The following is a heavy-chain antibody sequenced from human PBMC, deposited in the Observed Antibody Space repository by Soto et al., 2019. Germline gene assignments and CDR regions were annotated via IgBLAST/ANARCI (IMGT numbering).Heavy chain of an antibody. Sequence: GGSLRLSCAASGFTFSSYGMHWVRQAPGKGLEWVAVIWYDGSNKYYADTVKGRFTISRDNSKNTLYLQMNSLRAEDTAVYYCARVPLYDYVWGSYSGGDYWGQGTLVTVSS. D-gene: IGHD3-16*01. CDR3: ARVPLYDYVWGSYSGGDY. CDR1: GFTFSSYG. CDR2: IWYDGSNK. J-gene: IGHJ4*02. V-gene: IGHV3-33*01.